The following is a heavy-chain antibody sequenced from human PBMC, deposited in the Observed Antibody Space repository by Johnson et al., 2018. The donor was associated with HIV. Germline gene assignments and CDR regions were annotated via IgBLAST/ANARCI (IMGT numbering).Heavy chain of an antibody. CDR3: TSLRDDAFDI. Sequence: VQLVESGGGLVKPGGSLRLSCAASGFTFSNAWMSWVRQAPGKWLEWVGRIKSKSDGGTTDYAAPVKGRFTISRDDSKNTLYMQRNSLKNEDTAVYYCTSLRDDAFDIWGQGTMVTLSS. V-gene: IGHV3-15*01. CDR1: GFTFSNAW. CDR2: IKSKSDGGTT. J-gene: IGHJ3*02.